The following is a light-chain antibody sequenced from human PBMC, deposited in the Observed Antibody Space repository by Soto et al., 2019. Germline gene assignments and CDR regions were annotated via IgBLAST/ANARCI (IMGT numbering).Light chain of an antibody. Sequence: EVLLTQSPGTLSLSPGDRATLSCRASQSLTNNFLAWYQQKPGQTPGLLIHTATSRATDIPDRFAGTGSGTDFTLTISRLEPEDFAVYFCQQYGRLPVSFGGGTKIEIK. J-gene: IGKJ4*01. V-gene: IGKV3-20*01. CDR3: QQYGRLPVS. CDR1: QSLTNNF. CDR2: TAT.